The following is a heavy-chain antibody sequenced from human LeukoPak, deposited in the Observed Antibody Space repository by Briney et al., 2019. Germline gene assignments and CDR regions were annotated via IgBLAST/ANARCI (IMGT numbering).Heavy chain of an antibody. Sequence: GGSLRLSCAASGFTFSSYSMYWVRQAPGKGLEWVSSISSSSSYTYHADSVKGRFTISRDNAKNSLYLQMNSLRAEDTAVYYCARVVVTSDDDYWGQGTLVTVSS. J-gene: IGHJ4*01. D-gene: IGHD2-21*02. CDR2: ISSSSSYT. V-gene: IGHV3-21*01. CDR1: GFTFSSYS. CDR3: ARVVVTSDDDY.